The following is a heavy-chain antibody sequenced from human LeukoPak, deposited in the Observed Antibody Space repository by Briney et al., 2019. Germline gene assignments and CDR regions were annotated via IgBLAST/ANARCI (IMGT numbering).Heavy chain of an antibody. CDR3: ARSPGGAYLDY. V-gene: IGHV4-39*01. D-gene: IGHD3-16*01. Sequence: PSETLSLTCTVSGGSISSYYWGWIHQPPGKGMEWIGNIYNSGSTYYNPSLKSRVTISADRSKNQFSLKLSSVTAADTAVYYCARSPGGAYLDYWGQGTLVTVSS. CDR2: IYNSGST. CDR1: GGSISSYY. J-gene: IGHJ4*02.